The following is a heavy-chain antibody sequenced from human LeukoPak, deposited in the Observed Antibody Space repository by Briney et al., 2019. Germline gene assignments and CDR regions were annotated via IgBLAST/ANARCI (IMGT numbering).Heavy chain of an antibody. J-gene: IGHJ5*02. CDR3: TRVAQSGPTGWFDP. CDR2: ISSTGSYI. CDR1: GFTFSSYG. D-gene: IGHD1-1*01. Sequence: SGGSLRLSCAASGFTFSSYGMHWVRQAPGKGLEWVSSISSTGSYIYYADSVKGRFTISRDNPGNVMYLQMDSLRAEDTAVYYCTRVAQSGPTGWFDPWGQGTLVTVSS. V-gene: IGHV3-21*01.